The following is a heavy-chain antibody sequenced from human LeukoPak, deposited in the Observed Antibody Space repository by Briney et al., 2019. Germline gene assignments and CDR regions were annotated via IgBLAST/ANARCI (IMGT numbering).Heavy chain of an antibody. Sequence: GGSLRLSCAASGFTFSYYNMDWVRQTPGKGLEWVSSIIRNTIYTYYADSVKDRFTISRDNAKNSLYLQMNSLRVEDTAVYYCARVSRSGNYLYYLDYWGQGTLVTVSS. J-gene: IGHJ4*02. CDR2: IIRNTIYT. D-gene: IGHD3-22*01. V-gene: IGHV3-21*01. CDR3: ARVSRSGNYLYYLDY. CDR1: GFTFSYYN.